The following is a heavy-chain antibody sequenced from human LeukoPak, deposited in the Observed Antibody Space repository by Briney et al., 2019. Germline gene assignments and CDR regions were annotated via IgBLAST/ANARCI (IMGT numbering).Heavy chain of an antibody. Sequence: GGSLRLSCAASGFTFSSYWMSWVRQAPGKGLEWVANIKQDGSEKYYVDSVKGRFTISRDNAKNSLYLQMNSLRAEDTAVYYCARDRIQLWLSWYFDLWGRGTLVTVSP. CDR3: ARDRIQLWLSWYFDL. V-gene: IGHV3-7*01. CDR2: IKQDGSEK. CDR1: GFTFSSYW. D-gene: IGHD5-18*01. J-gene: IGHJ2*01.